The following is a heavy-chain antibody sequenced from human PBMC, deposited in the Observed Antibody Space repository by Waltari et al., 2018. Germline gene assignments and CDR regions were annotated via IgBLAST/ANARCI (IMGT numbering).Heavy chain of an antibody. CDR1: GYTFTSYA. CDR2: INAGNGNT. V-gene: IGHV1-3*01. CDR3: ARSSRITMFGVVRGGRAWGNQFDY. Sequence: QVQLVQSGAEVKKPGASVQVSCKASGYTFTSYAMHWVRQAPAQRLAWMGWINAGNGNTKYSKEVQGRGTITRDTSASTAYMELSSLRSEETAVYYCARSSRITMFGVVRGGRAWGNQFDYWGQGTLVTVSS. D-gene: IGHD3-3*01. J-gene: IGHJ4*02.